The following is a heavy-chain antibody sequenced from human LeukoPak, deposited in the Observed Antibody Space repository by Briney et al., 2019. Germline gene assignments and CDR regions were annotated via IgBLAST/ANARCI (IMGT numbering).Heavy chain of an antibody. D-gene: IGHD3-16*02. CDR3: ARDHIRLGELALFDY. V-gene: IGHV3-30*04. Sequence: GGSLRLSCAASGFTFSSYSMHWVRQAPGKGLEWVGVISYDGSNKYYADSVKGRFTIARDNSKNTLYLQMNSVSAEDTAVYYCARDHIRLGELALFDYWGQGALVTVSS. J-gene: IGHJ4*02. CDR2: ISYDGSNK. CDR1: GFTFSSYS.